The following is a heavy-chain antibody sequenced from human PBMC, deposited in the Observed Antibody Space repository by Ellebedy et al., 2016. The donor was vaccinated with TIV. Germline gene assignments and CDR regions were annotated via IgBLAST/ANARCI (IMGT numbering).Heavy chain of an antibody. J-gene: IGHJ4*02. CDR3: AKGRGGGSDSSTPRYYFDY. CDR2: ISNTGSRT. V-gene: IGHV3-23*01. D-gene: IGHD2-2*01. Sequence: GESLKISCEVSGFIFSSYWMSWVRQAPGKGLEWVSTISNTGSRTYYADSVEGRFILSRDNSKTTLYLQMNSLRAEDTAVYYCAKGRGGGSDSSTPRYYFDYWGLGTLVTVSS. CDR1: GFIFSSYW.